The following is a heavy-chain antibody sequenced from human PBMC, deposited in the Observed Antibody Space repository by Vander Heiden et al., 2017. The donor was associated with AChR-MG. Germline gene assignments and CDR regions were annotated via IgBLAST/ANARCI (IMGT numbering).Heavy chain of an antibody. D-gene: IGHD3-22*01. CDR3: ASLPTKYYYDSSGYYFYYYYGMDV. Sequence: QVQLQQWRSGLLQPSETLSLTCAVYGGSFSAYYWCWIRTHQGKGLEWIGEIKHSGSTNYNPSLKSRVTRSVDTSKNQFSLKLSSVTAADTAVYYWASLPTKYYYDSSGYYFYYYYGMDVWGQGTTVTVSS. V-gene: IGHV4-34*01. CDR2: IKHSGST. J-gene: IGHJ6*02. CDR1: GGSFSAYY.